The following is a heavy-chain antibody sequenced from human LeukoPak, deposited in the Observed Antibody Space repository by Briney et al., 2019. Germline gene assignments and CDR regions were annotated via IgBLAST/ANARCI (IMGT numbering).Heavy chain of an antibody. CDR2: ISGSGSNT. V-gene: IGHV3-23*01. D-gene: IGHD1-1*01. Sequence: GGSLRLSCAASGFTFSNYAMTWVRQAPGKGLEWVSVISGSGSNTDYADSVKGRFTISRDNSKNTLSLQMNSLRAKDTAIYYCPKLAGPGPPPPDSWGQGTLVTVPS. J-gene: IGHJ5*01. CDR1: GFTFSNYA. CDR3: PKLAGPGPPPPDS.